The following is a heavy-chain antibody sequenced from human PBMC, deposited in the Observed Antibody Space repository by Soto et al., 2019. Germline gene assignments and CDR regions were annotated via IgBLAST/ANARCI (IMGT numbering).Heavy chain of an antibody. D-gene: IGHD6-19*01. V-gene: IGHV3-9*01. CDR3: AKERTDLYSIGWNYEFFYHMDV. Sequence: EVQLEESGGGLVQPDRSLTLSCAASGFTFDDYAMHWVRQVPGKGLEWVSAISWNCGIKGYADFVKGRFTISRDNAKNPLSLQMTGLRAEDAALYYCAKERTDLYSIGWNYEFFYHMDVWGKGTTGTGS. CDR1: GFTFDDYA. CDR2: ISWNCGIK. J-gene: IGHJ6*03.